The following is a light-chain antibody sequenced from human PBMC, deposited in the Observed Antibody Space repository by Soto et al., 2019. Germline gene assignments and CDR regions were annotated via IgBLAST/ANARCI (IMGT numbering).Light chain of an antibody. CDR2: SND. CDR3: VSWDDSLSGLV. CDR1: NANIGNNF. J-gene: IGLJ1*01. Sequence: QSVLTQPPSASGTPGQRGTISFSGRNANIGNNFVCWYQQLPVTAPKLLRYSNDQRPSGVPDRFSGAKSGTSASLAISGCRSEDEGDYYCVSWDDSLSGLVFGTGTKVTAL. V-gene: IGLV1-47*02.